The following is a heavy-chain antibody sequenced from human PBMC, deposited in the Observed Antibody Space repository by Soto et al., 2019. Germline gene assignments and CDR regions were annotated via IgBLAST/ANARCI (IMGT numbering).Heavy chain of an antibody. CDR2: INHSGST. CDR1: GGSFTGYY. V-gene: IGHV4-34*01. J-gene: IGHJ6*02. D-gene: IGHD6-19*01. Sequence: SETLSLTCAVYGGSFTGYYSSWIRQPPGKGLEWIGEINHSGSTNYNPSLKSRVTISVDTSKNQFSLKLSSVTAADTAVYYCARPTRQWLGLRYYYGMDVWGQGTAVTVSS. CDR3: ARPTRQWLGLRYYYGMDV.